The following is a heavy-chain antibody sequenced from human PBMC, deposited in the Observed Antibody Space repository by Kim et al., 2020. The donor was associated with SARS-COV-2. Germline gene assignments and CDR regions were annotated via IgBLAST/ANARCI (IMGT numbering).Heavy chain of an antibody. CDR2: IYYSGST. CDR1: GGSISSSSYY. D-gene: IGHD3-10*01. J-gene: IGHJ6*02. V-gene: IGHV4-39*01. Sequence: SETLSLTCTVSGGSISSSSYYWGWIRQPPGKGLEWIGSIYYSGSTYYNPSLKSRVTISVDTSKNQFSLRLTSVAAADTAVFYCARLTMVLYALDVWGQVT. CDR3: ARLTMVLYALDV.